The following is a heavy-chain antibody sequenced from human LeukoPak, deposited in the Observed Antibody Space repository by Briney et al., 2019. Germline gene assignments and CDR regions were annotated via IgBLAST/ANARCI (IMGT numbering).Heavy chain of an antibody. J-gene: IGHJ4*02. CDR2: IWNDGINK. Sequence: GGSLRLSCAASGFTFNTFAMHWVRQAPGKGLQPVAVIWNDGINKYYADSVKGRFTISRDNSKNTLYLQMNSLRAEDTAVYYCASLRSYSFDYWGQGTLVTVSS. CDR1: GFTFNTFA. D-gene: IGHD2-15*01. CDR3: ASLRSYSFDY. V-gene: IGHV3-33*01.